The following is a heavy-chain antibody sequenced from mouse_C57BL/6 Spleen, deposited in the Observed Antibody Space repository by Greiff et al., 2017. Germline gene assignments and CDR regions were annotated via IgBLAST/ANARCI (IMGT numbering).Heavy chain of an antibody. CDR3: ARVTTTGFDY. V-gene: IGHV1-50*01. CDR2: IDPSDSYT. D-gene: IGHD2-2*01. J-gene: IGHJ2*01. Sequence: QVQLQQPGAELVKPGASVKLSCKASGYTFTSYWMQWVKQRPGQGLEWIGEIDPSDSYTNYNQKFKGKATLTVDTSSSTAYMQLSSLTSEDSAVYYCARVTTTGFDYWGQGTTLTVSS. CDR1: GYTFTSYW.